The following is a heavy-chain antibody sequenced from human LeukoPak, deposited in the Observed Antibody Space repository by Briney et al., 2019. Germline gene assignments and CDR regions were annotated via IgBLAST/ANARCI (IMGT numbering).Heavy chain of an antibody. CDR2: IYGSGIT. V-gene: IGHV4-4*07. J-gene: IGHJ6*03. CDR1: GGSISSYY. Sequence: PSETLSLTCTVSGGSISSYYWSWIRQPPGKGLEWIGRIYGSGITDYNPSLKSRVTMSLDTSRRQFSLRLTSVTAADTAVYYCARLKFYDSTGYSPGYYMDVWGKGTTVSVFS. CDR3: ARLKFYDSTGYSPGYYMDV. D-gene: IGHD3-22*01.